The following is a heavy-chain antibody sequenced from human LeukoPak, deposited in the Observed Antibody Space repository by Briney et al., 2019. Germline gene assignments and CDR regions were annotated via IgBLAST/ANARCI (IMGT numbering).Heavy chain of an antibody. Sequence: GSLRPSCAASGFTFRSFAMSWVRQAPGKGLGWVSAISGSGGSTYYADSVKGRFTISRDNSKNTLYLQMNSLRAEDTAVYYCAKYSSGRYVVPLDYWGQGTLVTVSS. CDR2: ISGSGGST. J-gene: IGHJ4*02. D-gene: IGHD6-19*01. CDR3: AKYSSGRYVVPLDY. CDR1: GFTFRSFA. V-gene: IGHV3-23*01.